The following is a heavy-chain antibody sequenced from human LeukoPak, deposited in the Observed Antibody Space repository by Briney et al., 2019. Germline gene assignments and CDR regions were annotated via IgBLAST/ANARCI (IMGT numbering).Heavy chain of an antibody. Sequence: GESLKISCKGSGYNFGTLWIAWVRQMPGKGLEWMGIIYPGDSDTRYSPSFQGQVTISADKSISTAYLQWSGLQASDTAMYYCARHPKMSSPIYYFDYWGQGTLVTVSS. J-gene: IGHJ4*02. CDR3: ARHPKMSSPIYYFDY. CDR2: IYPGDSDT. D-gene: IGHD5/OR15-5a*01. CDR1: GYNFGTLW. V-gene: IGHV5-51*01.